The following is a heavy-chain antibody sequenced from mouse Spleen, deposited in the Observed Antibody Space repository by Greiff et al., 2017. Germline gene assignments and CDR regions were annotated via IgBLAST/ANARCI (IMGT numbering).Heavy chain of an antibody. D-gene: IGHD4-1*01. CDR1: GFSLTSYG. J-gene: IGHJ4*01. Sequence: VQLQESGPGLVQPSQSLSITCTVSGFSLTSYGVHWVRQSPGKGLEWLGVIWRGGSTDYNAAFMSRLSITKDNSKSQVFFKMNSLQADDTAIYYCAKNSNWDNAMDYWGQGTSVTVPS. CDR2: IWRGGST. V-gene: IGHV2-5*01. CDR3: AKNSNWDNAMDY.